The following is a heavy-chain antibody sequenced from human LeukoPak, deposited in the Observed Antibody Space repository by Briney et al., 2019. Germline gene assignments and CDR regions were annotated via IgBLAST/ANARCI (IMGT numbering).Heavy chain of an antibody. CDR2: ISYDGSNK. J-gene: IGHJ4*02. CDR3: AKDFSIAAAGYFDY. CDR1: GFTFSSYG. V-gene: IGHV3-30*18. Sequence: LSGGSLRLSCAASGFTFSSYGMHWVRQAPGKGLEWVAVISYDGSNKYYADSVKGRFTISRDNSKNTLYLQMNSLRAEDTAVYYCAKDFSIAAAGYFDYWGQGTLVTVPS. D-gene: IGHD6-13*01.